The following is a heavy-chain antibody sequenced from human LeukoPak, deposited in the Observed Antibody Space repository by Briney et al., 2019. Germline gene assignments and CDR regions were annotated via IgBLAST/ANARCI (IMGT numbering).Heavy chain of an antibody. J-gene: IGHJ4*02. CDR1: GFTFSSYA. V-gene: IGHV3-23*01. Sequence: GGSLRLSCAASGFTFSSYAMGRVRQAPGKGLEWVSAISGSGGSTYYADSVKGRYTISRDNSKNTLYLQMNSLRAEDTAVYYCAISQGSDYWGQGTLVTVSS. CDR2: ISGSGGST. CDR3: AISQGSDY.